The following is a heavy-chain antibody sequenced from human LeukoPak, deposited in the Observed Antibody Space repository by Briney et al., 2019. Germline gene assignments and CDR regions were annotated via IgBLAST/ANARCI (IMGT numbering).Heavy chain of an antibody. CDR3: ARGPPRNPFDY. CDR1: GFTFSSYS. CDR2: ISSSSSYI. Sequence: GGSLRLSCAASGFTFSSYSMNWVRQAPGKGLEWVSSISSSSSYIYYAGSVKGRLTISRDNAKNSLYLQMNSLRAEDTAVYYCARGPPRNPFDYWGQGTLVTVSS. V-gene: IGHV3-21*01. J-gene: IGHJ4*02.